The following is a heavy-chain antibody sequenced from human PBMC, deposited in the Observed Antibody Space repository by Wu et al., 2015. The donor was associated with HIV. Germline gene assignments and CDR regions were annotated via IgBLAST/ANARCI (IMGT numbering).Heavy chain of an antibody. V-gene: IGHV1-2*02. Sequence: QVQLVQSGTEMKKSGASLKVSCKTSGYTFSAHYIHWVRQAPGQGLEWMGWINPDSSGTKFAQAFQGRITMTRDTSTNTVNLLLVNLKPNDSATYFCARDWQFQVTFDDFYMDIWGNGTTVIVSP. CDR2: INPDSSGT. CDR1: GYTFSAHY. CDR3: ARDWQFQVTFDDFYMDI. J-gene: IGHJ6*04. D-gene: IGHD3-9*01.